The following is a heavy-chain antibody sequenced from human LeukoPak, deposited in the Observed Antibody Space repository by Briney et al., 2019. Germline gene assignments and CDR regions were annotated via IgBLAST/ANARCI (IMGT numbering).Heavy chain of an antibody. CDR2: IRSSSSTT. Sequence: PGGSLRLSCAASGFTLSSYSMNWVRQAPGKGLEWVSYIRSSSSTTYYADSVKGRFTISRDNAKNSLFLQMNSLRDEDTAVYYCAREDGSGSYLPYWGQGTLVTVSS. D-gene: IGHD3-10*01. V-gene: IGHV3-48*02. CDR3: AREDGSGSYLPY. CDR1: GFTLSSYS. J-gene: IGHJ4*02.